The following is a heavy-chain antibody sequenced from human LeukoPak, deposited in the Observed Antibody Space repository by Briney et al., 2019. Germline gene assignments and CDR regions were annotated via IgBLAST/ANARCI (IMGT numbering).Heavy chain of an antibody. V-gene: IGHV3-48*01. Sequence: PGGSLRLSCAASGFTFSPYAMNWVRQAPGKGLEWVSYISSSSSTIYYADSVKGRFTISRDNAKNSLYLQMSSLRAEDTAVYYCARDLASDYGGIPFDYWGQGTLVTVSS. J-gene: IGHJ4*02. CDR1: GFTFSPYA. D-gene: IGHD4-23*01. CDR2: ISSSSSTI. CDR3: ARDLASDYGGIPFDY.